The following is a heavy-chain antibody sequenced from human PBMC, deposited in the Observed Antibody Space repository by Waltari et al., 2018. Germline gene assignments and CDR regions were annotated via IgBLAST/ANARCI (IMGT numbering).Heavy chain of an antibody. CDR3: ARECRTLVVVKNWFDP. CDR2: INHSGST. Sequence: QVQLQQWGAGLLKPSETLSLTCAVYGGSFSGYYWSWIRPPPGKGLEWIGEINHSGSTNYNPSLKSRVTISVDTSKNQFSLKLSSVTAADTAVYYCARECRTLVVVKNWFDPWGQGTLVTVSS. J-gene: IGHJ5*02. CDR1: GGSFSGYY. V-gene: IGHV4-34*01. D-gene: IGHD2-15*01.